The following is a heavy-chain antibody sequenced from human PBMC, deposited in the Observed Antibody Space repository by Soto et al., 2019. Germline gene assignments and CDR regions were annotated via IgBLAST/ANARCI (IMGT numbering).Heavy chain of an antibody. CDR1: GFTFSSYA. CDR3: AKDHVSRREDWNYLYYFDY. D-gene: IGHD1-7*01. J-gene: IGHJ4*02. Sequence: GGSLRLSCAASGFTFSSYAMSWVRQASGKGLEWVSAISGSGGSTYYADSVKGRFTISRDNSKNTLYLQMNSLRAEDTAVYYCAKDHVSRREDWNYLYYFDYWGQGTLVTVSS. V-gene: IGHV3-23*01. CDR2: ISGSGGST.